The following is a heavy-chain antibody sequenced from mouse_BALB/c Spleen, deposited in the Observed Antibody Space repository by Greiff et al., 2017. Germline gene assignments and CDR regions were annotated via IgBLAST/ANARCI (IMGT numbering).Heavy chain of an antibody. CDR3: ARDRSYLSYAMDY. Sequence: EVQRVESGGGLVKPGGSLKLSCAASGFTFSDYYMYWVRQTPEKRLEWVATISDGGSYTYYPDSVKGRFTISRDNAKNNLYLQMSSLKSEDTAMYYCARDRSYLSYAMDYWGQGTSVTVSS. J-gene: IGHJ4*01. V-gene: IGHV5-4*02. D-gene: IGHD5-5*01. CDR2: ISDGGSYT. CDR1: GFTFSDYY.